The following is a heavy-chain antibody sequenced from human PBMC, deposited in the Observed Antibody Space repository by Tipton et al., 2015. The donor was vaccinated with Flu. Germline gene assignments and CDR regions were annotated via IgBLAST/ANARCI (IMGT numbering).Heavy chain of an antibody. CDR3: ARDPSLGMPEYLDS. CDR1: SGSLSSFY. J-gene: IGHJ4*02. V-gene: IGHV4-59*01. Sequence: TLSLTCIVSSGSLSSFYWNWIRQSPGKGLEWIGYIYNSVYTKYNPSLKRRVTISVDTSKNQFSLRLSPVTAADTAMYFCARDPSLGMPEYLDSWGQGTLVTVSS. D-gene: IGHD2-2*01. CDR2: IYNSVYT.